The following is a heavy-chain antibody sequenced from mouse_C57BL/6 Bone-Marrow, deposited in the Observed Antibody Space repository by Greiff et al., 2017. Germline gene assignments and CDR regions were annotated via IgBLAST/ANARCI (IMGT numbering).Heavy chain of an antibody. CDR3: TTFGYYYGRWYFDV. V-gene: IGHV14-4*01. D-gene: IGHD1-1*01. J-gene: IGHJ1*03. Sequence: EVKLVESGAELVRPGASVKLSCTASGFNIKDDYMHWVKQRPEQGLEWIGWIDPENGDTEYASKFQGKATITADTSSNTAYLQLSRLTSEDTAVYYCTTFGYYYGRWYFDVWGTGTTVTVSS. CDR1: GFNIKDDY. CDR2: IDPENGDT.